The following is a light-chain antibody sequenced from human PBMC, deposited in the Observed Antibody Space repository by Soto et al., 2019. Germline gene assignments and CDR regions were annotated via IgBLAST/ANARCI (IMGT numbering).Light chain of an antibody. J-gene: IGKJ3*01. CDR1: QSLLHSNGNNY. V-gene: IGKV2-28*01. CDR3: MRALQTPT. CDR2: LAS. Sequence: DIVMTQSPLSLPVTPGEPASISCRSSQSLLHSNGNNYLEWYLQKPGQSPQLLIYLASNRASGVTDRFSGSGSGTDFTVKISRVEAEDVGVYYCMRALQTPTFGPGTKVDIK.